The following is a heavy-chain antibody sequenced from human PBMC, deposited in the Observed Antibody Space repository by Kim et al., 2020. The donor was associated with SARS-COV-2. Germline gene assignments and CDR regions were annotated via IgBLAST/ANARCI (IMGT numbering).Heavy chain of an antibody. Sequence: ANSVKGRFTISRDNSKNTVYLQMNSLRVEDTALFYCAKVGSSGWSPCPFDIWGQGTMVTVSS. D-gene: IGHD6-19*01. J-gene: IGHJ3*02. V-gene: IGHV3-23*05. CDR3: AKVGSSGWSPCPFDI.